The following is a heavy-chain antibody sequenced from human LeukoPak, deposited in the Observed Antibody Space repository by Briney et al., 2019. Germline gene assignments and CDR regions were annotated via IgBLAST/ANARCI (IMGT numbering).Heavy chain of an antibody. Sequence: GGSLRLSCVASGFTFSSYWMNWVRQAPGKGLVWVSRIASDGSSTTYADSVKGRFSISKDNAKNTLYLQMNSLRVEDTAVYYCARGRPHGNDYWGQGTLVTVSS. D-gene: IGHD4-23*01. CDR1: GFTFSSYW. CDR2: IASDGSST. CDR3: ARGRPHGNDY. J-gene: IGHJ4*02. V-gene: IGHV3-74*01.